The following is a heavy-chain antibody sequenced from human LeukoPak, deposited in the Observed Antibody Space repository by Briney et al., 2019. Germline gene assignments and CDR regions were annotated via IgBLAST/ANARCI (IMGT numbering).Heavy chain of an antibody. CDR1: GFRFSSYE. CDR2: ISSSGSTI. J-gene: IGHJ4*02. Sequence: GGSLKLSCAASGFRFSSYEMNWVRQAPGKGLEWVSYISSSGSTIYYADSVKGRFTISRDNAKNSLYLQMNSLRVEDTAVYYCARDISPLDYWGQGTLVTVSS. CDR3: ARDISPLDY. V-gene: IGHV3-48*03.